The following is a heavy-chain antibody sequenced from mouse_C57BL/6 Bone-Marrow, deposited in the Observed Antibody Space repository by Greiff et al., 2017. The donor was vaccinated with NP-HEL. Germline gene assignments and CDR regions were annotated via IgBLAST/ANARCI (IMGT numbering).Heavy chain of an antibody. V-gene: IGHV14-4*01. CDR1: GFNIKDDY. J-gene: IGHJ2*01. D-gene: IGHD4-1*01. Sequence: EVQLQESGAELVRPGASVKLFCTASGFNIKDDYMHWVKQRPEQGLEWIGWIDPENGDTEYASKFQGKATITADTSSNTAYLQLSSLTSEDTAVYYCTTCLGRDYWGQGTTLTVSS. CDR3: TTCLGRDY. CDR2: IDPENGDT.